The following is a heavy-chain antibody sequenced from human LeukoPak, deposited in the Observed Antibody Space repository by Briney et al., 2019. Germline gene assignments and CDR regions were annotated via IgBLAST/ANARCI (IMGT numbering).Heavy chain of an antibody. J-gene: IGHJ4*02. Sequence: GGSPRLSCAASGFTFSSYAMSWVRQAPGKGLEWVSAISGSGGSTYYADSVKGRFTISRDNSKNTLYLQMNSLRAEDTAVYFCARVTLYGESALDYWGQGTLVTVSS. CDR1: GFTFSSYA. V-gene: IGHV3-23*01. CDR2: ISGSGGST. D-gene: IGHD4-17*01. CDR3: ARVTLYGESALDY.